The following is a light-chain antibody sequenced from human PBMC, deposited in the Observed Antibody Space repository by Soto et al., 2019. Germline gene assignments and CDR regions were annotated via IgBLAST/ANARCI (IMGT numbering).Light chain of an antibody. Sequence: LALRALSLSPEERATLSCRAIQSVSSSYLAWYEQKPGQAPRLLIYGASSRATGIPDRFSGSGSGTDFTLTISRLEPEDFAVYYCQQYGSSPPWTFGQGTKVDIK. CDR3: QQYGSSPPWT. CDR1: QSVSSSY. V-gene: IGKV3-20*01. J-gene: IGKJ1*01. CDR2: GAS.